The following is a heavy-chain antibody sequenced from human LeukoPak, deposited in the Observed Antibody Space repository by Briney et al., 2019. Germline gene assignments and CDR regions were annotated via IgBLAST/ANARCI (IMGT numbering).Heavy chain of an antibody. V-gene: IGHV3-23*01. CDR3: AKIPKGGYFDS. D-gene: IGHD2-2*01. CDR2: ISDSGGST. Sequence: GGSLRLSCAASGFTFSSYSMNWVRQAPGKGLDWVSGISDSGGSTYYADSVKGRFTISRDSSKNTLSLQMNSLRAEDTAVYYCAKIPKGGYFDSWGQGTLVTVSS. J-gene: IGHJ4*02. CDR1: GFTFSSYS.